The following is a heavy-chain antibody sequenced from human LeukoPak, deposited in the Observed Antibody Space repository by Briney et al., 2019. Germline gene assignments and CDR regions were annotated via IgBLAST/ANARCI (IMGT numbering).Heavy chain of an antibody. CDR3: VRDVYGCKYGGDY. CDR1: GLTVSSNC. V-gene: IGHV3-66*02. Sequence: GGALRLSCAASGLTVSSNCMNWVRQAPRKGLEGVSVIYSGGSTSYADSVKGRFTISRDNSKNMLYLQMNGLRPEETAVYYCVRDVYGCKYGGDYWGQGTLVTVSS. J-gene: IGHJ4*02. D-gene: IGHD4-23*01. CDR2: IYSGGST.